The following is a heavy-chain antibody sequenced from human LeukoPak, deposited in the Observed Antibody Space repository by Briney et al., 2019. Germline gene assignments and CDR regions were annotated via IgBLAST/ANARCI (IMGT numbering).Heavy chain of an antibody. J-gene: IGHJ4*02. CDR2: INPNSGGT. CDR1: GYTFTGYY. CDR3: ARALAQSDYGDYDFYFDY. V-gene: IGHV1-2*04. D-gene: IGHD4-17*01. Sequence: ASVKVSFKASGYTFTGYYMHWVRQAPGQGLEWMGWINPNSGGTNYAQKFQGWVTMARDTSISTAYMELSRLRSDDTAVYYCARALAQSDYGDYDFYFDYWGQGTLVTVSS.